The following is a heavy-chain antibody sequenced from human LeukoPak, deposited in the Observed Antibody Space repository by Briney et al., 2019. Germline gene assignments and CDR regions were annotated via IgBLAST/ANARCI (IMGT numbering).Heavy chain of an antibody. D-gene: IGHD2-2*01. Sequence: SETLSLTCAVYGGSFSGYYWSWIRQPPGKGLEWIAEINHSGSTNYNPSLKSRVTISVDTSKNQFSLKLSSVTAADTAVYYCARGYCSSTSCPDFDLWGRGTLVSVSS. CDR2: INHSGST. V-gene: IGHV4-34*01. CDR3: ARGYCSSTSCPDFDL. CDR1: GGSFSGYY. J-gene: IGHJ2*01.